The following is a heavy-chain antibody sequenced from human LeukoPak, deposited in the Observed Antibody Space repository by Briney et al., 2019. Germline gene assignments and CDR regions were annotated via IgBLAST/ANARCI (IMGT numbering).Heavy chain of an antibody. J-gene: IGHJ4*02. CDR2: INSDGSST. D-gene: IGHD6-13*01. Sequence: GGSLRLSCAASGFTFSRYYMHWVRQAPGKGLVWVSRINSDGSSTTYADSVKGRFTISRDNAKNTLYLQMNSLKVEDTAVYYCTRIFVGDEYSSSEYWGQATLVSVSS. V-gene: IGHV3-74*01. CDR3: TRIFVGDEYSSSEY. CDR1: GFTFSRYY.